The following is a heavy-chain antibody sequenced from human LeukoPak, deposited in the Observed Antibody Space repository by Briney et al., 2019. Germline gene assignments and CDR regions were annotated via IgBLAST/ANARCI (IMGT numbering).Heavy chain of an antibody. CDR3: ARDRDYGSGIFDY. Sequence: ASVKVSCKASGYTFTGYYMHWVRQAPGQGLEWMGWINPNSGGTNYTQKFQGRVTMTRDTSISTAYMELNRLRSDDTAVYYCARDRDYGSGIFDYWGQGTLVTVSS. V-gene: IGHV1-2*02. D-gene: IGHD3-10*01. J-gene: IGHJ4*02. CDR1: GYTFTGYY. CDR2: INPNSGGT.